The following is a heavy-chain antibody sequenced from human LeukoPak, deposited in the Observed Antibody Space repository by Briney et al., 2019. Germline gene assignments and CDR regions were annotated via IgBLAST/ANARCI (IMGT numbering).Heavy chain of an antibody. CDR1: GGSISSGGYY. J-gene: IGHJ5*02. CDR2: IYYSGST. CDR3: ARVPHLRYYYDSSGTQTLWFDP. D-gene: IGHD3-22*01. Sequence: KTSETLSLTCTVSGGSISSGGYYWSWIRQHPGKGLEWIGYIYYSGSTYYNPSLKSRVTISVDTSKNQFSLKLSSVTAADTAVYYCARVPHLRYYYDSSGTQTLWFDPWGQGTLVTVSS. V-gene: IGHV4-31*03.